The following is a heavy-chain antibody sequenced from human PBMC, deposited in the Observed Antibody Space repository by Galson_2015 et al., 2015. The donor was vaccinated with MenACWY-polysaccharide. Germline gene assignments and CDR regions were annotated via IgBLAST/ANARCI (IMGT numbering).Heavy chain of an antibody. Sequence: SCKASGYTFSRYPMHWVRQAPGQRIEWMGWITGGNGDTKYSEKFQGRVTITKDTSANTVYMELSSLRYEDTAVYYCARHVIGGGYFDYWGQGTLSPSPQ. CDR2: ITGGNGDT. CDR3: ARHVIGGGYFDY. J-gene: IGHJ4*02. V-gene: IGHV1-3*01. D-gene: IGHD2/OR15-2a*01. CDR1: GYTFSRYP.